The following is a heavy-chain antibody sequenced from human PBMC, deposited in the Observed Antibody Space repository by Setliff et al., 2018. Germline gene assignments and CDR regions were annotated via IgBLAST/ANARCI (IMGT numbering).Heavy chain of an antibody. Sequence: GASVKVSCKTSGYSFIRYYMYWVRQAPGQGLEWMGLINVSGGSASYEQKFQGRATMTRDTSTGTVYMELTSLKSEDTAVYYCSRLVRYCTTTTCQSVPGAEVWGQGTLVTVSS. V-gene: IGHV1-46*01. J-gene: IGHJ4*02. D-gene: IGHD2-8*01. CDR3: SRLVRYCTTTTCQSVPGAEV. CDR2: INVSGGSA. CDR1: GYSFIRYY.